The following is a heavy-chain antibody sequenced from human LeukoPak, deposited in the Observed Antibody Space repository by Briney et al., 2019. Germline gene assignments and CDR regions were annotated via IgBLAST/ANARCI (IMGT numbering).Heavy chain of an antibody. V-gene: IGHV4-39*01. J-gene: IGHJ6*02. CDR3: ARAVTGYYPLYYYYGMDV. CDR2: IYYSGST. D-gene: IGHD3-9*01. Sequence: PSETLSLTCTVSGGSISSSSYYWGWIRQPPGTGLEWIGSIYYSGSTYYNPSLKSRVTISVDTSKNQFSLKLSSVTAADTAVYYCARAVTGYYPLYYYYGMDVWGQGTTVTVSS. CDR1: GGSISSSSYY.